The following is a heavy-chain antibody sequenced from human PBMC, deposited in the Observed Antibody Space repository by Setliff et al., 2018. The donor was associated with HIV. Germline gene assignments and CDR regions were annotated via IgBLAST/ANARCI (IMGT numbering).Heavy chain of an antibody. J-gene: IGHJ5*02. CDR3: ARGYCDTSGCLRGGDVS. CDR2: ISYDGSDK. D-gene: IGHD3-22*01. CDR1: GFTFSIYA. V-gene: IGHV3-30*04. Sequence: SLRLSCAASGFTFSIYAIHWVRQAPGKGLEWVAVISYDGSDKYYADSVKGRFTISRDNSKNTLYLQMNSLRTEDTAVYYCARGYCDTSGCLRGGDVSWGQGTLVTV.